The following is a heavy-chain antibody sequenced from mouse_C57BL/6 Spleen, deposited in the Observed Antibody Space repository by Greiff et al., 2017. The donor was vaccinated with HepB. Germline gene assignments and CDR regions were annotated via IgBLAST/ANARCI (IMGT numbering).Heavy chain of an antibody. V-gene: IGHV1-69*01. CDR1: GYTFTSYW. D-gene: IGHD3-2*02. CDR2: IDPSDSYT. Sequence: VQLQQPGAELVMPGASVKLSCKASGYTFTSYWMHWVKQRPGQGLEWIGEIDPSDSYTNYNQKFKGKSTLTVDKSSSTAYMQLSSLTSEDSAVYYCARRGAQAFDYWGQGTTLTVSS. J-gene: IGHJ2*01. CDR3: ARRGAQAFDY.